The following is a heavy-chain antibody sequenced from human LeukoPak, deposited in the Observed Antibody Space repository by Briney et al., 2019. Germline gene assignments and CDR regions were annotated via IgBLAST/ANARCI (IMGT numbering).Heavy chain of an antibody. V-gene: IGHV3-9*01. D-gene: IGHD3-16*02. CDR2: ISWNSGSI. J-gene: IGHJ4*02. CDR3: AATFGGVIATRFDY. CDR1: GFTFDDYA. Sequence: GGSLRLSCAASGFTFDDYAMHWVRQAPGKGLEWVSGISWNSGSIGYADSVKGRFTISRDNAKNSLYLQMNSLRAEDTALYYCAATFGGVIATRFDYWGQGTLVTVSS.